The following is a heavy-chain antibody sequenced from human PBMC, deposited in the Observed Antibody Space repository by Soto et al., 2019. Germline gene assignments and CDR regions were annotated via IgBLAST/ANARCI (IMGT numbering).Heavy chain of an antibody. Sequence: EVQLVESGGGLVKPGGSLRLSCAASGFTFSSYSMNWVRQAPGKGLEWVSSISSSSSYIYYADSVKGRFTISRDNAKNSLYLQMNSLRAEDMAVYYCARAVGGADYYYYYMDVWGKGTTVTVSS. V-gene: IGHV3-21*01. CDR3: ARAVGGADYYYYYMDV. J-gene: IGHJ6*03. CDR1: GFTFSSYS. D-gene: IGHD1-26*01. CDR2: ISSSSSYI.